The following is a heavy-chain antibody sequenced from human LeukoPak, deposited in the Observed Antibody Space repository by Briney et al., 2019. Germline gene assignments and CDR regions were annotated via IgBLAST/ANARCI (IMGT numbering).Heavy chain of an antibody. CDR3: ARTVVAAKTYYFDY. D-gene: IGHD2-15*01. Sequence: GGSLRLSCVVPGFTVSSNYMTWVRQAPGKGLEWVSVLYPGGTTYFADSVKGRFTISRDNSKNTLYLQMNSLRPEDTALYYCARTVVAAKTYYFDYWGRGTLVTVSS. CDR1: GFTVSSNY. CDR2: LYPGGTT. V-gene: IGHV3-53*01. J-gene: IGHJ4*02.